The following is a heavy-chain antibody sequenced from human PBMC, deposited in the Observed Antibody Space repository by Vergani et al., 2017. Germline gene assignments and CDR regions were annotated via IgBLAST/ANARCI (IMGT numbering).Heavy chain of an antibody. J-gene: IGHJ6*03. Sequence: QVQLQESGPGLVKPSQTLSLTCSVYGGAVNSGSNFWPWIRQPAGKGLEWIGRTSTDGSTNYNPSLKSRVTVSVDTSKTQISLRLTSVTAEDTAVYYCARETVVTSWDGYRFHYMDVWGKGTTVTVSS. V-gene: IGHV4-61*02. CDR1: GGAVNSGSNF. D-gene: IGHD3-16*02. CDR3: ARETVVTSWDGYRFHYMDV. CDR2: TSTDGST.